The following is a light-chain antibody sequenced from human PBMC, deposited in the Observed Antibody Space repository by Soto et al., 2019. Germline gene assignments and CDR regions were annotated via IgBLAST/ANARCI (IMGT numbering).Light chain of an antibody. V-gene: IGKV3-11*01. J-gene: IGKJ1*01. Sequence: EIVLTQSPAALSSFPGERVALSSRASQYIKTRLAWYQHRPGQSPRLLIYQTSIRAAGIPARFSGSGSGTDFTLTISSLEPEDFAVYYCQQYNSWPRTFGQGTKVDI. CDR1: QYIKTR. CDR3: QQYNSWPRT. CDR2: QTS.